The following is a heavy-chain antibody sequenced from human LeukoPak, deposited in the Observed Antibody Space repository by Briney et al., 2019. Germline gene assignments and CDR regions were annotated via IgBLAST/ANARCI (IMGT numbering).Heavy chain of an antibody. CDR3: TLRTDY. CDR2: ISGSGQNT. J-gene: IGHJ4*02. CDR1: GFTVSSSY. Sequence: PGGSLRLSCTGSGFTVSSSYMSWVRQAPGKGLEWVSVISGSGQNTYYADSVKGRSTISRDNFKNMMYLQMDSLRVEDTAVYYCTLRTDYWGQGILVSVSS. V-gene: IGHV3-23*01.